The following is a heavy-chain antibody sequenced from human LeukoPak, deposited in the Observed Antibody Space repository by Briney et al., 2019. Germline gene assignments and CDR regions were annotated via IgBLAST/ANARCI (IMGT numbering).Heavy chain of an antibody. V-gene: IGHV1-2*02. D-gene: IGHD3-22*01. CDR3: ARAGVWDYSDSSGYHNAAFDI. CDR2: INPSSGGT. J-gene: IGHJ3*02. CDR1: GYTFTYYY. Sequence: ASVKVSCKASGYTFTYYYMHWVRQAPGQGLEWMGWINPSSGGTNYAQKFQGRVAVTRDTSISTAYMDVRRLRADERAVYYCARAGVWDYSDSSGYHNAAFDIWGQGTMVTVSS.